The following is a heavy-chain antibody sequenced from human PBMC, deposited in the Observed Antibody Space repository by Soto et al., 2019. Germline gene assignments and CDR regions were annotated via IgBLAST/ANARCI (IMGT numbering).Heavy chain of an antibody. CDR2: INYLVTT. CDR3: ARDRGYSYGYYYYYGMDV. CDR1: GGSVNSGDYF. J-gene: IGHJ6*02. V-gene: IGHV4-30-4*01. D-gene: IGHD5-12*01. Sequence: QVQLQESGPGLVKPSQTLSLTCTVSGGSVNSGDYFWTWILQPPGKCLEWIGYINYLVTTDYNPSLKSRLTISIDTSKNQFSLKLGSVTAADTAVYYCARDRGYSYGYYYYYGMDVWGQGTTVTVSS.